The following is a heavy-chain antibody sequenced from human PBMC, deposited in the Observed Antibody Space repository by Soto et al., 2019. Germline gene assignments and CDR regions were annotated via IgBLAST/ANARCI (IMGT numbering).Heavy chain of an antibody. Sequence: SETLSLTCTVSGGSINGETYYWGWIRQPPGKGLEWIGSIYYSGTSSYNPSLKSRVTMSVDTSKKQLSLRLRSVTAADTAVYYCARLHCDSPNCVPLDPWGQGTLVTVSS. J-gene: IGHJ5*02. CDR1: GGSINGETYY. CDR2: IYYSGTS. V-gene: IGHV4-39*01. D-gene: IGHD2-2*01. CDR3: ARLHCDSPNCVPLDP.